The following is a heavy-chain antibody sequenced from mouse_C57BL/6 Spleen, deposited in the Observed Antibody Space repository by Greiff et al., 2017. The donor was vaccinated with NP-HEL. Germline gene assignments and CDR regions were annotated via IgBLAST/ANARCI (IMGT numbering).Heavy chain of an antibody. CDR3: ARRVYYGYDGFAY. D-gene: IGHD2-2*01. CDR2: IYPGSGNT. V-gene: IGHV1-84*01. Sequence: YTFTDYYINWVKQRPGQGLEWIGWIYPGSGNTKYNEKFKGKATLTVDTSSSTAYMQLSSLTSEDSAVYFCARRVYYGYDGFAYWGQGTLVTVSA. J-gene: IGHJ3*01. CDR1: YTFTDYY.